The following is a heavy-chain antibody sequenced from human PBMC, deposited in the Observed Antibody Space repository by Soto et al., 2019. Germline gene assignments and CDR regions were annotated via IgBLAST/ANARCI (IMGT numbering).Heavy chain of an antibody. CDR3: VRDGTKTLRDWFDP. CDR2: IYATGTT. Sequence: SETLSLTCTVSGASISGSYWSWIRKSAGKGLEWIGRIYATGTTDYNPSLKSRVMMSVDTSKKQFSLKLRSVTAADTAVYYCVRDGTKTLRDWFDPWGQGISVTVSS. CDR1: GASISGSY. V-gene: IGHV4-4*07. J-gene: IGHJ5*02. D-gene: IGHD1-1*01.